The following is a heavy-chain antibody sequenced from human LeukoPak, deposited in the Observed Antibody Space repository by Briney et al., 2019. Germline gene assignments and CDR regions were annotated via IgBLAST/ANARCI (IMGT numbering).Heavy chain of an antibody. D-gene: IGHD3-22*01. Sequence: PSETLSLTCTVSGGSISSYYWSWVRQPPGKGLEWIGYIYYSGSTNYNPSLKSRVTISADTSKNQFSLKLSSVTAADTAVYYCARSRGLYYYDSSGYYHGYYFDYWGQGTLVTVSS. CDR3: ARSRGLYYYDSSGYYHGYYFDY. V-gene: IGHV4-59*01. CDR2: IYYSGST. J-gene: IGHJ4*02. CDR1: GGSISSYY.